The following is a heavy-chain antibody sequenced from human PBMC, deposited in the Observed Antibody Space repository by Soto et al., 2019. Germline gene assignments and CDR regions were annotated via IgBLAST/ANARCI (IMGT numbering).Heavy chain of an antibody. D-gene: IGHD3-9*01. J-gene: IGHJ6*02. CDR2: ISSSSSTI. CDR1: GFTFSSYS. Sequence: GGSLRLSCAASGFTFSSYSMNWVRQAPGKGLEWVSYISSSSSTIYYADSVKGRFTISRDNAKNSLYLQMNSLRAEDTAVYYCARDRSYYDILTGEYCYYYGMDVWGQGT. V-gene: IGHV3-48*01. CDR3: ARDRSYYDILTGEYCYYYGMDV.